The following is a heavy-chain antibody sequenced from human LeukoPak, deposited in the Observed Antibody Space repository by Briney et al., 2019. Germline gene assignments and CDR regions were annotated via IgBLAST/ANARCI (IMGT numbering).Heavy chain of an antibody. D-gene: IGHD5-18*01. V-gene: IGHV3-23*01. CDR2: ISGSGRNT. Sequence: GGSLRLSCAASGFIFNNYALSWVRQTPGKGLEWVSAISGSGRNTYYADSAKGRFTISRDNSRSTVDLQMNSLRVEDTAVYYCARENLVVDTASAYFDYWGQGTLVTVSS. CDR3: ARENLVVDTASAYFDY. CDR1: GFIFNNYA. J-gene: IGHJ4*02.